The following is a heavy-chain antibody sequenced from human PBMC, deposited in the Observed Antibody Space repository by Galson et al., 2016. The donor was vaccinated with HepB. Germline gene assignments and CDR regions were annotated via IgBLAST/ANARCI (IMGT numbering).Heavy chain of an antibody. J-gene: IGHJ6*02. V-gene: IGHV3-30*18. Sequence: SLRLSCAVTGFTFNKNGMHWVRQAPGKGLDWVALISNDGSNKYYADSVKGRFTISRDNSKNTLYLQMNSLRAEDTAVYYCAKEEITYGMDVWGQGTTVTVSS. CDR2: ISNDGSNK. CDR3: AKEEITYGMDV. CDR1: GFTFNKNG.